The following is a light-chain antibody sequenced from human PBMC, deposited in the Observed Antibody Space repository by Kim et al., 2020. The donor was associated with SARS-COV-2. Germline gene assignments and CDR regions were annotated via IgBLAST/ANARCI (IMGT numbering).Light chain of an antibody. J-gene: IGLJ3*02. CDR1: NMGGNG. V-gene: IGLV3-21*01. CDR3: QVWDSGSDWV. CDR2: YDG. Sequence: VPGKTASSTCGGENMGGNGVIWYQQKPGQAPVLVIYYDGDRPSGIPERFSGSNSGNTATLIISRVEGGDEADYFCQVWDSGSDWVFGGGTQLTVL.